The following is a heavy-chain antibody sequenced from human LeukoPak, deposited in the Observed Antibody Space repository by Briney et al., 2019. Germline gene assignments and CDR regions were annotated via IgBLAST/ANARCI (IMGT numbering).Heavy chain of an antibody. Sequence: GASVKVSCKASGYTFRSYGISWVRQAPGQGLEWMGWISGYNGNINYAQKFQGRVTMTTDTSTNTAYMELRSLRSDDTAVYYCARSGRGTYYYFDLWGQGTLVTVSS. J-gene: IGHJ4*02. CDR3: ARSGRGTYYYFDL. V-gene: IGHV1-18*01. D-gene: IGHD1-26*01. CDR2: ISGYNGNI. CDR1: GYTFRSYG.